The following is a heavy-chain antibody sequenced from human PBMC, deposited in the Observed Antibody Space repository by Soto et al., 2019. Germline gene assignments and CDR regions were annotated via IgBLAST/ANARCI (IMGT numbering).Heavy chain of an antibody. V-gene: IGHV3-33*01. D-gene: IGHD3-9*01. CDR3: ARDTLYNVILTVSFAS. CDR1: GFTFSSYG. J-gene: IGHJ4*02. Sequence: GGSLRLSCAASGFTFSSYGMHWVRQAPGKGLEWVAVIWYDGSNKYYADSVKGRFTISRDNSKNTLYLQMNSLRAEDTAVYYCARDTLYNVILTVSFASGGQGPLVTVSS. CDR2: IWYDGSNK.